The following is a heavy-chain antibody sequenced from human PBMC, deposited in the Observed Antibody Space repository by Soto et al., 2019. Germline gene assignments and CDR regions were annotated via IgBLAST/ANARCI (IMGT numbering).Heavy chain of an antibody. Sequence: PGGSLRLSCAASGFIFSDYAVHWVRQAPGKGLEWVAVTSYDGTNRYYADSVKGRITISRDNSKNTLYLQMSSLRAEDTAVYYCARDKTVGITGYYGSLDVWGQGTTVTVSS. CDR3: ARDKTVGITGYYGSLDV. CDR2: TSYDGTNR. J-gene: IGHJ6*02. D-gene: IGHD2-8*02. V-gene: IGHV3-30*15. CDR1: GFIFSDYA.